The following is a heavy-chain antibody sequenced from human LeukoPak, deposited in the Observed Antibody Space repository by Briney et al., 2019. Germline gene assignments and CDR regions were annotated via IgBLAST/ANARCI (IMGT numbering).Heavy chain of an antibody. V-gene: IGHV4-4*07. Sequence: SETLSLTCTVSGGSISSYYWSWIRQPAGKGLEWIGRIYTSGSTNYNPSLKSRVTMSVDTSKNQFSLKLSSVTAADTAVYYCARGRVAGTTPANQETAFDYWGQGTLVTVSS. J-gene: IGHJ4*02. CDR3: ARGRVAGTTPANQETAFDY. D-gene: IGHD6-19*01. CDR1: GGSISSYY. CDR2: IYTSGST.